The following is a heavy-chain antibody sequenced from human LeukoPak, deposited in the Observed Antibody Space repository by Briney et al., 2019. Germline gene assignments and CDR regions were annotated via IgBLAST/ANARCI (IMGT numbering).Heavy chain of an antibody. D-gene: IGHD2-21*02. V-gene: IGHV4-59*08. J-gene: IGHJ4*02. CDR3: GSTYDQASLHRRVTISVDTSKNEFSVQLSSVTAADTAVYYCARRTYYYGSGGYYFDY. Sequence: PSETLSLTCTVYGGSISSYYWRWIRQPPGKGLEGIGYIYYGGTTYYNPSLRSRITISVDTSKNHYSLKMSPVTAADTVVYYSGSTYDQASLHRRVTISVDTSKNEFSVQLSSVTAADTAVYYCARRTYYYGSGGYYFDYWGQGTLVTVSS. CDR1: GGSISSYY. CDR2: IYYGGTT.